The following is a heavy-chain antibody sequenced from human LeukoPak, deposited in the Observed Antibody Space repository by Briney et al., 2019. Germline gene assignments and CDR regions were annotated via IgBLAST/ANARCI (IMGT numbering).Heavy chain of an antibody. J-gene: IGHJ4*02. CDR3: ARGDYDSLSFDS. D-gene: IGHD3-22*01. CDR1: GYTFSDYY. CDR2: INPKSGGT. Sequence: GASVKVSCKASGYTFSDYYMHWVRQAPGQGLEWMGWINPKSGGTNYAQKFQDRVTMTRDTSITTAYMELSRLRSDDTAVYYCARGDYDSLSFDSWGQGTLVTVSS. V-gene: IGHV1-2*02.